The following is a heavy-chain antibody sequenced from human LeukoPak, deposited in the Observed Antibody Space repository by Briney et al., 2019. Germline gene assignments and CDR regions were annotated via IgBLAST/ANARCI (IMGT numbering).Heavy chain of an antibody. CDR2: VSHDGSSN. CDR3: VQDKSNSWSFDN. Sequence: PGGSLRLSCTASGFTLSFNVIHWVRQAPGKGLEWVSRVSHDGSSNQYLDSVKGRFTISRDNSKNTVYLQMDSLRAEDTAVYYCVQDKSNSWSFDNWGQGTLVTVSS. D-gene: IGHD2/OR15-2a*01. CDR1: GFTLSFNV. J-gene: IGHJ4*02. V-gene: IGHV3-30*18.